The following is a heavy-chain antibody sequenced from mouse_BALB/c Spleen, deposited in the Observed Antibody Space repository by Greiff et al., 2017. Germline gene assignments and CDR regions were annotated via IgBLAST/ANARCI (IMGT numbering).Heavy chain of an antibody. V-gene: IGHV1S81*02. CDR2: INPSNGGT. CDR1: GYTFTSYY. CDR3: TRRGYGNPYYYAMDY. D-gene: IGHD2-1*01. J-gene: IGHJ4*01. Sequence: VQLQQSGAELVKPGASVKLSCKASGYTFTSYYMYWVKQRPGQGLEWIGEINPSNGGTNFNEKFKSKATLTVDKSSSTAYMQLSSLTSEDSAVYYCTRRGYGNPYYYAMDYCGQGTSVTVSS.